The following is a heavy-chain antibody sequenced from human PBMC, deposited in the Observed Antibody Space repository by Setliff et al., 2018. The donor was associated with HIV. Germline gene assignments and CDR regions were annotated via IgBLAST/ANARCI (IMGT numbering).Heavy chain of an antibody. Sequence: GGSLRLSCAASGFTVSPYWMSWVRQGPEGLEWVANINQDGREKNYVDSVKGRFTISRDNAKNSLYLQMNSLRAEDTAVYYCARVEYVNYILDAFDIWGQGTMVTV. CDR1: GFTVSPYW. D-gene: IGHD4-4*01. CDR3: ARVEYVNYILDAFDI. V-gene: IGHV3-7*01. J-gene: IGHJ3*02. CDR2: INQDGREK.